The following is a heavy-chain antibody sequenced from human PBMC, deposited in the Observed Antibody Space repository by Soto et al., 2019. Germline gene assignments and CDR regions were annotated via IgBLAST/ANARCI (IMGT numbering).Heavy chain of an antibody. CDR3: AHHPYYGLGSYSFDY. CDR2: IYWDDDK. CDR1: GFSLTTSGVG. Sequence: QITLKESGPTLVRPTQTLTLTCTFSGFSLTTSGVGVGWIRQPPGKALEWLAVIYWDDDKRYSSSLKSRLTITKDTSKNQVVLTMTNMDPVATATYYSAHHPYYGLGSYSFDYWGQGTLVTVSS. V-gene: IGHV2-5*02. D-gene: IGHD3-10*01. J-gene: IGHJ4*02.